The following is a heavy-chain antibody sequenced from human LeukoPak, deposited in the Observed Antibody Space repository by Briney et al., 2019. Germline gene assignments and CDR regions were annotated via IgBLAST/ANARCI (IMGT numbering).Heavy chain of an antibody. CDR2: IFYRGST. Sequence: SETLSLTCSVSGGSITSYYWSWVRQPPGKGLDWIGYIFYRGSTNYNPSLKSRVTISVDTSKNQFSLKQSSVTAADTAVYYCARMGKDSSSWYRFDYYYGMDVWGQGTTVTVSS. CDR3: ARMGKDSSSWYRFDYYYGMDV. D-gene: IGHD6-13*01. CDR1: GGSITSYY. J-gene: IGHJ6*02. V-gene: IGHV4-59*01.